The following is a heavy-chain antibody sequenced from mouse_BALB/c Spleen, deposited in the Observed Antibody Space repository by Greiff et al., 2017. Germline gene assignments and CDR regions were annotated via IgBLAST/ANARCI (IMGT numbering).Heavy chain of an antibody. V-gene: IGHV2-2*02. CDR3: ARTDGNYYFDY. J-gene: IGHJ2*01. D-gene: IGHD2-1*01. CDR2: IWSGGST. Sequence: QVQLKESGPGLVQPSQSLSITCTVSGFSLTSYGVHWVRQSPGKGLEWLGVIWSGGSTDDNAAFISRLSISKDNSKSQVFFKMNSLQANDTAIYYCARTDGNYYFDYWGQGTTLTVSS. CDR1: GFSLTSYG.